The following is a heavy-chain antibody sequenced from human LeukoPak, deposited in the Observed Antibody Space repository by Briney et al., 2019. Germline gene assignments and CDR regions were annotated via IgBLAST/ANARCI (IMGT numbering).Heavy chain of an antibody. CDR2: IIPVLGIG. CDR3: ARQVGGYNSYHMDV. V-gene: IGHV1-69*04. CDR1: GGTFSSYG. D-gene: IGHD5-24*01. Sequence: SVKVSCKAFGGTFSSYGISWVRQAPGQGLEWMGRIIPVLGIGNYAQKFQGRVTITADKSTSTAYMEVSGLRSEDTAVYYCARQVGGYNSYHMDVWGQGTTVTVSS. J-gene: IGHJ6*02.